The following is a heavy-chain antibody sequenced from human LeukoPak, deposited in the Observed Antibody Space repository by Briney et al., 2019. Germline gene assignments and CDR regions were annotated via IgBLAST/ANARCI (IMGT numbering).Heavy chain of an antibody. J-gene: IGHJ1*01. Sequence: SQTLSLTCTVSGGSISSGSYYWSWIRQPAGKGLEWIGRIYTSGNTNYNPSLKSRVTMSVDTSKKQFSLKLSSVTAADTAVYYCARGGGGYSFLFPDYRPLAEYFQHWGQGTLVTVSS. CDR2: IYTSGNT. D-gene: IGHD2-15*01. CDR1: GGSISSGSYY. V-gene: IGHV4-61*02. CDR3: ARGGGGYSFLFPDYRPLAEYFQH.